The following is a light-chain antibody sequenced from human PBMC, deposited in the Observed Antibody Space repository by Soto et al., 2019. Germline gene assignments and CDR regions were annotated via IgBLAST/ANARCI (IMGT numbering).Light chain of an antibody. CDR1: SSNIGKNT. CDR3: AVWDDSLYV. V-gene: IGLV1-44*01. J-gene: IGLJ1*01. Sequence: QSVLTQPPSASGTPGQTVTISCSGSSSNIGKNTVNWYQHLPGTAPKLLIYSNTQRPLGVPVRFSGSKSGTSASLAISELQSDDEADYYCAVWDDSLYVFGSGTKVTVL. CDR2: SNT.